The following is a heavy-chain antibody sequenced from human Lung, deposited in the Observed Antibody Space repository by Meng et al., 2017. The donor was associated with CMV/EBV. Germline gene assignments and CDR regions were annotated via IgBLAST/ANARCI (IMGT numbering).Heavy chain of an antibody. D-gene: IGHD3-16*01. CDR2: MNPNSGNT. CDR1: GYSFITDD. V-gene: IGHV1-8*01. Sequence: ASVKVSCKASGYSFITDDINWVRQAAGQGPEWMGWMNPNSGNTGYAQKFQGRVTMTRNVSTRTAYMELTSLRSEDTAVYYCARSLVHSAMAVWGQGTAVTVSS. CDR3: ARSLVHSAMAV. J-gene: IGHJ6*02.